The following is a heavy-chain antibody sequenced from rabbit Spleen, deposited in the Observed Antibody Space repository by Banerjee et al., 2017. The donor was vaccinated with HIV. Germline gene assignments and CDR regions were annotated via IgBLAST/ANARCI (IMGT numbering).Heavy chain of an antibody. Sequence: EESGGDLVKPGASLTLTCTASGFSFSSNYWICWVRQAPGKGLEWIACIYNGDGSTYYASWVNGRFTISRSTSLNTVTLRMTSLTAADTATYFCAREDILVAGSFNLWGPGTLVTVS. CDR2: IYNGDGST. CDR3: AREDILVAGSFNL. D-gene: IGHD4-1*01. CDR1: GFSFSSNY. J-gene: IGHJ4*01. V-gene: IGHV1S47*01.